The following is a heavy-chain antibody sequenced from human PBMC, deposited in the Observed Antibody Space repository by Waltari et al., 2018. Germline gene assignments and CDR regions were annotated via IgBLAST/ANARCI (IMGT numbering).Heavy chain of an antibody. J-gene: IGHJ6*02. V-gene: IGHV3-53*01. CDR1: GFTVIPNY. D-gene: IGHD4-17*01. Sequence: EVQLVESGGGLIQPGGSLRLSCAVSGFTVIPNYMSWVRQAPGKGLEWVSVIYTGGDTYYADSVKGRFSISRDNSKNTLYLQMNSLRVEDTAIYYCARGWIGTTSLGHDGMDVWGQGTTVTVSS. CDR2: IYTGGDT. CDR3: ARGWIGTTSLGHDGMDV.